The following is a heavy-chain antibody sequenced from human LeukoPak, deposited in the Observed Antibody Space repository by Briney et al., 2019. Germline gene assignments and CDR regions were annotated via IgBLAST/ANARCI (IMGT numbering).Heavy chain of an antibody. CDR3: ASYLLRYFDY. D-gene: IGHD3-9*01. J-gene: IGHJ4*02. Sequence: PGGSLRLSCAASGFTFSSYGMHWVRQAPGKGLEWVAVISYDGSNKYYADSVKGRFTISRDNSKNTLYLQMNSLRAEDTAVYYCASYLLRYFDYWGQGTLVTVSS. CDR1: GFTFSSYG. CDR2: ISYDGSNK. V-gene: IGHV3-30*03.